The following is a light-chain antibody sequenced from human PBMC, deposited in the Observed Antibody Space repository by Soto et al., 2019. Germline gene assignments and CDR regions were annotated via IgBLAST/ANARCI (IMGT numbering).Light chain of an antibody. J-gene: IGKJ4*01. CDR2: AAS. CDR1: QGISHF. CDR3: QQLESYPST. Sequence: IQLTQSPSPLSASVGNRVTLTCRASQGISHFLAWYQPKPGKAPKLLSYAASTLQSWVPSRFSGSGSGTDFTLTSSSLQPEDFATYYCQQLESYPSTFGGGTKVDIK. V-gene: IGKV1-9*01.